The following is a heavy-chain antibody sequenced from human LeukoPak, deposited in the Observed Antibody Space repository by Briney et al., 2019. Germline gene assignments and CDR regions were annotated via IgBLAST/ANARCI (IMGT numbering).Heavy chain of an antibody. Sequence: SETLSLTCTVSSGSISSGSYYWSWIRQPAGKGLEWIGRIYTSGSTNYNPSLKSRVTISVDMSKNQFSLKLSSVTAADTAVYYCARGYDFWSDLDYWGQGTLVTVSS. D-gene: IGHD3-3*01. CDR1: SGSISSGSYY. CDR2: IYTSGST. J-gene: IGHJ4*02. CDR3: ARGYDFWSDLDY. V-gene: IGHV4-61*02.